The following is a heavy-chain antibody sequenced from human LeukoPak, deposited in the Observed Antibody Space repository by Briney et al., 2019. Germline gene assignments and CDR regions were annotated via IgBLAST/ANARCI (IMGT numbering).Heavy chain of an antibody. J-gene: IGHJ4*02. V-gene: IGHV4-39*01. CDR1: GDSISSSSYY. Sequence: SETLSLTCSVSGDSISSSSYYWGWIRQPPGKGLEWIGSIFYSGSTYYNPSLKSRVTISIDTSKNQFSLKLNSVTAADTAMYYCAKSGGYGLIDYWGQGTLVTVSS. CDR2: IFYSGST. CDR3: AKSGGYGLIDY. D-gene: IGHD1-26*01.